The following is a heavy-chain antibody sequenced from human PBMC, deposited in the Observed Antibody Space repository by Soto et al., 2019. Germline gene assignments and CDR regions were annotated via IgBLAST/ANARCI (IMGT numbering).Heavy chain of an antibody. V-gene: IGHV3-23*01. CDR2: INGSGGST. D-gene: IGHD3-22*01. CDR1: GFTFGSGA. Sequence: EVQLLESGGGLVQPGGSLRLSCAASGFTFGSGAMAWVRQAPGKGLERVSGINGSGGSTYHGDSVKGRFTISRDNSKNMLYLQMNSLRVEDTAVYYCAKRPYYYDSSGYWVDYWGRGTLVTVSS. J-gene: IGHJ4*02. CDR3: AKRPYYYDSSGYWVDY.